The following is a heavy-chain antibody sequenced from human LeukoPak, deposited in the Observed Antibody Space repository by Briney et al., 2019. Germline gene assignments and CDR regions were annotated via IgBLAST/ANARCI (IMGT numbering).Heavy chain of an antibody. V-gene: IGHV3-23*01. J-gene: IGHJ3*02. D-gene: IGHD1-26*01. CDR1: GFTVSSNY. CDR2: ISGSGGST. CDR3: AKTGALVGATLYAFDI. Sequence: GGSLRLSCAASGFTVSSNYMSWVRQAPGKGLEWVSAISGSGGSTYYADSVKGRFTISRDNSKNTLYLQMNSLRAEDTAVYHCAKTGALVGATLYAFDIWGQGTMVTVSS.